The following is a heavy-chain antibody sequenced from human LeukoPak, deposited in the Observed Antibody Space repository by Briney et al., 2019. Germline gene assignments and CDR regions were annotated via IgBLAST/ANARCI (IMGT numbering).Heavy chain of an antibody. CDR2: VYYDGIN. Sequence: PSETLSLTCTVSGGSINNTLFYWGWIRQPPGKGLEWIGTVYYDGINYSSPPLKSRVATSVDTSKNQFSLRLSSVTAADTAVYYCARISRWGPYWGQGSLVTVSS. CDR3: ARISRWGPY. D-gene: IGHD3-16*01. V-gene: IGHV4-39*07. CDR1: GGSINNTLFY. J-gene: IGHJ4*02.